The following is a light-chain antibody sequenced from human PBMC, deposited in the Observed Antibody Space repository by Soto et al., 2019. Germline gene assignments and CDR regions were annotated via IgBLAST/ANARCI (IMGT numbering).Light chain of an antibody. J-gene: IGLJ1*01. CDR3: APWDESHNVLYV. CDR1: RSNIGSNT. V-gene: IGLV1-44*01. Sequence: QSVLTQPPSVSGTPGQRVTVSCSGGRSNIGSNTVHWYQQLPGAAPKLLIYRDNQRPSGVPDRFAASKSGTSASLAISGLKSEDEGDYYCAPWDESHNVLYVFGTGTKVTVL. CDR2: RDN.